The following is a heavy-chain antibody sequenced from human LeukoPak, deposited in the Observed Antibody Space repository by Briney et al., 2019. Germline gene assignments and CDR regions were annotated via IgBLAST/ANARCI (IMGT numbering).Heavy chain of an antibody. CDR1: GFTFSNYF. V-gene: IGHV3-7*05. Sequence: GSLRLSCAASGFTFSNYFMSWVRQAPGKGLEWVANIKEDGSEKYYVDSVKGRFTISRDNAKNSLYLEMNSLRAEDTAVYYCARDDSTGYYYLDGWGQGTLVTVSS. CDR2: IKEDGSEK. CDR3: ARDDSTGYYYLDG. D-gene: IGHD3-22*01. J-gene: IGHJ4*02.